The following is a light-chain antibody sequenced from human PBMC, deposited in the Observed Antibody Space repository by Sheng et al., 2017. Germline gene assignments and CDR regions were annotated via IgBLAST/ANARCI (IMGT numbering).Light chain of an antibody. CDR3: HQSYTTEPT. J-gene: IGKJ4*01. Sequence: EIQMTQSPSSLSASVGDRISITCRASQNIYNYLNWYQHKPGKAPKLLVYSAANLQSGVPSRFSGSGAGTDFTLTISSLQPEDSATYYCHQSYTTEPTFGG. CDR1: QNIYNY. CDR2: SAA. V-gene: IGKV1-39*01.